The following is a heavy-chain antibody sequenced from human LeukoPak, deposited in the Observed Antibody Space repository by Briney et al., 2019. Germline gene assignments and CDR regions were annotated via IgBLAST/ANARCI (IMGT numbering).Heavy chain of an antibody. CDR3: AKGIYSSGWSYFDY. CDR1: GFSFSSFA. D-gene: IGHD6-19*01. Sequence: GGSLRLSCAASGFSFSSFAMMWVRQAPGKGLEWVSTLSGSGITTYYADSVKGRFTISRDNSKNTLYLQMNSLRAEDTAVYYCAKGIYSSGWSYFDYWGHGTLVTVSS. J-gene: IGHJ4*01. CDR2: LSGSGITT. V-gene: IGHV3-23*01.